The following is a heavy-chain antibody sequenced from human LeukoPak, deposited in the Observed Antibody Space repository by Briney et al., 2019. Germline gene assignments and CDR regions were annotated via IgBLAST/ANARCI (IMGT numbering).Heavy chain of an antibody. Sequence: GASVKVSCKASGGTFSSYAISWVRQAPGQGLEWMGGIIPIFGTANYAQKFQGRVTITTDESTSTACMELSSLRSEDTAVYYCAKTIAAAGTGYFQHWGQGTLVTVSS. V-gene: IGHV1-69*05. CDR2: IIPIFGTA. CDR1: GGTFSSYA. J-gene: IGHJ1*01. CDR3: AKTIAAAGTGYFQH. D-gene: IGHD6-13*01.